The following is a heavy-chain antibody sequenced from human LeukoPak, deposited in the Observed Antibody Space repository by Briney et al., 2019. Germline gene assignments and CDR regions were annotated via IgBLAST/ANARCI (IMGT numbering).Heavy chain of an antibody. D-gene: IGHD6-13*01. V-gene: IGHV3-23*01. J-gene: IGHJ3*02. CDR1: GFTFSSYA. CDR3: ARDRRGSSWYFAFDI. CDR2: ISGSGGST. Sequence: PEGSLRLSCAASGFTFSSYAMSWVRQAPGKGLEWVSAISGSGGSTYYADSVKGRFTISRDNSKNTLYLQMNSLRAEDTAVYHCARDRRGSSWYFAFDIWGQGTMVTVSS.